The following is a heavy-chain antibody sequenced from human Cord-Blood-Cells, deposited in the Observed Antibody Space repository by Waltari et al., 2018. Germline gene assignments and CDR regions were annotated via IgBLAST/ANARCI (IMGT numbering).Heavy chain of an antibody. D-gene: IGHD3-10*01. CDR3: AREGSMVRGVITWFDP. J-gene: IGHJ5*02. CDR1: GGSFSGYY. Sequence: QVQLQQWGAGLLKPSETLSLTCAVYGGSFSGYYWSWIRQPPGKGPEWIGEINHSGSTNYNPSLKSRVTISVDTSKNQFSLKLSSVTAADTAVYYCAREGSMVRGVITWFDPWGQGTLVTVSS. V-gene: IGHV4-34*01. CDR2: INHSGST.